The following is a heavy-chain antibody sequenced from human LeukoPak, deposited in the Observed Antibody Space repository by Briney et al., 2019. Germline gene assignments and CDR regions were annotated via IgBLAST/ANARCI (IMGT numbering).Heavy chain of an antibody. D-gene: IGHD1-26*01. CDR1: GGSISSYY. J-gene: IGHJ4*02. CDR3: AREGVGATGIDY. V-gene: IGHV4-59*01. Sequence: SETLSLTCTVSGGSISSYYWSWIRQPPGKGLEWIGYIYYSGSTNYNPSLKSRVTISVDTSKNQFSLKLSSVTAADTAVYHCAREGVGATGIDYWGQGTLVTVSS. CDR2: IYYSGST.